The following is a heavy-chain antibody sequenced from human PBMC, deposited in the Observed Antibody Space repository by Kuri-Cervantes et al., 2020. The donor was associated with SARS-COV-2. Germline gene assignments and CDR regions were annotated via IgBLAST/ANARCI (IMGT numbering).Heavy chain of an antibody. CDR3: ARHHKVQLELRDY. D-gene: IGHD1-7*01. CDR1: GYSFTSYW. Sequence: GGSLRLSCKGSGYSFTSYWIGWVRQMPGKGLERMGIIYPGDSDTRYSPSFQGQVTISADKSISTAYLQWSSLKASDTAMYYCARHHKVQLELRDYWGQGTLVTVSS. J-gene: IGHJ4*02. CDR2: IYPGDSDT. V-gene: IGHV5-51*01.